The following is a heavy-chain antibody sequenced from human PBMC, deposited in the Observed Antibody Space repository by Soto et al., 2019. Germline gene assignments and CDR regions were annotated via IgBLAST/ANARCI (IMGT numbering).Heavy chain of an antibody. Sequence: GGSLRLSCAASGFTFSSYDMSWIRQAPGKGLEWVSAISGSGGSTYYADSVKGRFTISIDNSKNTLYLQMNSLSAEDTAVYYCAKDPRGNCYGSGSYLDPWGQGTLVTVSS. CDR1: GFTFSSYD. J-gene: IGHJ5*02. CDR3: AKDPRGNCYGSGSYLDP. CDR2: ISGSGGST. V-gene: IGHV3-23*01. D-gene: IGHD3-10*01.